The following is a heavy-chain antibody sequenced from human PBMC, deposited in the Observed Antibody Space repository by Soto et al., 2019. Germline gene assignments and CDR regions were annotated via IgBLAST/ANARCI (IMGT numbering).Heavy chain of an antibody. V-gene: IGHV3-21*01. CDR2: ISSSSSYI. CDR3: ARDHGYSSGLFDY. CDR1: GFTFSSYS. Sequence: GGSLRLSCAASGFTFSSYSMNWVRQAPGKGLEWVSSISSSSSYIYYADSVKGRFTISRDNAKNSLYLQMNSLRAEDTAVYYCARDHGYSSGLFDYWGQGTLVTVSS. J-gene: IGHJ4*02. D-gene: IGHD6-19*01.